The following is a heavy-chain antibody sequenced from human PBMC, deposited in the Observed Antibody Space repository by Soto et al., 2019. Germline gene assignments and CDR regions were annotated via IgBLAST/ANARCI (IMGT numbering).Heavy chain of an antibody. Sequence: EVQLLESGGGLVQPGGSLRLSCTASGFTCSSYAMSWVRQAPRKGLEWVSLISASGGGTYYADSVKGRFTISRDNSKNTLYLQMNSLRAEDTAVYYCAKHAAAAAPDYWGQGTQVTVSS. J-gene: IGHJ4*02. CDR2: ISASGGGT. CDR3: AKHAAAAAPDY. CDR1: GFTCSSYA. V-gene: IGHV3-23*01. D-gene: IGHD6-13*01.